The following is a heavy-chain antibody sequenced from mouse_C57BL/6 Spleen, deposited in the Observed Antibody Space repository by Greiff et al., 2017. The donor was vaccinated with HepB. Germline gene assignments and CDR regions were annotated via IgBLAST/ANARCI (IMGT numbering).Heavy chain of an antibody. J-gene: IGHJ1*03. CDR3: AREFITTVVAHWYFDV. Sequence: EVKLVESGGGLVKPGGSLKLSCAASGFTFSSYAMSWVRQTPEKRLEWVATISDGGSYTYYPDNVKGRFTISRDNAKNKLYLQMSHLKSEDTAMYYCAREFITTVVAHWYFDVWGTGTTVTVSS. CDR2: ISDGGSYT. CDR1: GFTFSSYA. D-gene: IGHD1-1*01. V-gene: IGHV5-4*01.